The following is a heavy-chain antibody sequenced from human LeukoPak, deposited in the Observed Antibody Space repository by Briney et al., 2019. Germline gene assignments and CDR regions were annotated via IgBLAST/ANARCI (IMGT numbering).Heavy chain of an antibody. J-gene: IGHJ3*02. CDR1: GFTFNSYG. CDR2: IWYDVNHK. CDR3: AGPYGDYARGALDI. D-gene: IGHD4-17*01. V-gene: IGHV3-33*01. Sequence: GGSLRLSCAASGFTFNSYGMHWVRQAPGRGLEWVAVIWYDVNHKYYADSVKGRFIISRDNSKNTLFLQMNSLRAEDTATYYCAGPYGDYARGALDIWGQGTLVTVSS.